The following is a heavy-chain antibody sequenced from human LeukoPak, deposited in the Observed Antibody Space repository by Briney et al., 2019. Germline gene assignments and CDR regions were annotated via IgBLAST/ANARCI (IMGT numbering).Heavy chain of an antibody. J-gene: IGHJ3*02. CDR3: ARDVRPLIHAFDI. V-gene: IGHV4-59*01. CDR2: IYSSGST. CDR1: GGSISSYY. Sequence: SETLSLTCTVSGGSISSYYWSWIRQPPGKGLEWIGYIYSSGSTNYNPSLQSRVTISVDTSKNQFSLKLSSVTAADTAVYYCARDVRPLIHAFDIWGQGTMVTVS.